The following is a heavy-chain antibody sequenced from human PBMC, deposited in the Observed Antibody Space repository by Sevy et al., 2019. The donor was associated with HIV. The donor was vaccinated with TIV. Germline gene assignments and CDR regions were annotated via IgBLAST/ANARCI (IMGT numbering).Heavy chain of an antibody. Sequence: GGSLRLSCAVSGFTFSDYYMSWIRQAPGKGLEWLSYISSSGSTIYYADSVKGRFTMSRDNAKNALYLQMSSLRAEDTAFYYCARAGDWEPFFDYWGQGNLVTVSS. V-gene: IGHV3-11*01. D-gene: IGHD1-26*01. CDR1: GFTFSDYY. CDR3: ARAGDWEPFFDY. J-gene: IGHJ4*02. CDR2: ISSSGSTI.